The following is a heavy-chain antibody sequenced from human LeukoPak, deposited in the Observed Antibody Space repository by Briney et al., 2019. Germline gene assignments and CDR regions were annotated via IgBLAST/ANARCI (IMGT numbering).Heavy chain of an antibody. CDR2: ITDSGIST. CDR1: GFTFNSYA. Sequence: GGSLRLSCAASGFTFNSYAMAWVRQAPEKGLEWVSSITDSGISTYYADSVKGRFTISGDNSKNTLYLQMNSLRAEDTAVYYCAKGSRGSYDYWGQGTLVTVSS. CDR3: AKGSRGSYDY. V-gene: IGHV3-23*01. D-gene: IGHD1-26*01. J-gene: IGHJ4*02.